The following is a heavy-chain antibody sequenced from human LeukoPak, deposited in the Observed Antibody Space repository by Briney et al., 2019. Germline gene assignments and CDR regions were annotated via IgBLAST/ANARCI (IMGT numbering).Heavy chain of an antibody. J-gene: IGHJ4*02. CDR2: IYYSGST. Sequence: PSQTLSLTCTVSGGSISSGDYYWSWIRQPPGKGLEWIGYIYYSGSTYYNPSLKSRVTISVDTSKNQFSLKLSSVTAADTAVYYCARATGIWFGELIDYWGQGTLVTVSS. CDR3: ARATGIWFGELIDY. CDR1: GGSISSGDYY. V-gene: IGHV4-30-4*01. D-gene: IGHD3-10*01.